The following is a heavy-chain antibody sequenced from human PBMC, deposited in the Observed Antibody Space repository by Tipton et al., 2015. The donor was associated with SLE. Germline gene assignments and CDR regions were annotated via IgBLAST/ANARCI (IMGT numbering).Heavy chain of an antibody. CDR1: GFAFSSYA. CDR2: MYSGGRI. Sequence: SLRLSCKASGFAFSSYAMTWVRQAPGKGLEWVSVMYSGGRIHYGDSVKGRFTISRDNSKSTLYLQMNSLRVDDTAVYYCAKTLFGDYGDHWVQGALVTVSS. J-gene: IGHJ4*02. D-gene: IGHD3-10*01. CDR3: AKTLFGDYGDH. V-gene: IGHV3-23*03.